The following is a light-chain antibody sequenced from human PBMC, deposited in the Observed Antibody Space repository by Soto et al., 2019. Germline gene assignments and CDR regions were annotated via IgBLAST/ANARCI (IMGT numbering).Light chain of an antibody. J-gene: IGLJ2*01. Sequence: QSALTQPPSASGSPGQSVTISCTGTSSAVGGYNFVSWYQQHPGKAPKLLIYEVSKRPSGVPDRFSGSKSDNTASLTVSGLQAEDEADYYCSSFAGGNNLLFGGGTKLTVL. CDR2: EVS. CDR1: SSAVGGYNF. CDR3: SSFAGGNNLL. V-gene: IGLV2-8*01.